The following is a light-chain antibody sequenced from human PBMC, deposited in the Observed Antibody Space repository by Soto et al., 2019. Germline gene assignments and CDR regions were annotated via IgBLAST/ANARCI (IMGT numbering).Light chain of an antibody. J-gene: IGKJ2*01. CDR1: QTMNSNY. V-gene: IGKV3-20*01. CDR3: QQAGGSLYT. CDR2: GAS. Sequence: EVVLTQSPGTLSLSPGERATLSCRASQTMNSNYLAWYQHKPGQAPRLLIFGASRRATGIPDRFIGSGSGTDVTLTISRLEPEDIAVFYCQQAGGSLYTFGQGTQVEIK.